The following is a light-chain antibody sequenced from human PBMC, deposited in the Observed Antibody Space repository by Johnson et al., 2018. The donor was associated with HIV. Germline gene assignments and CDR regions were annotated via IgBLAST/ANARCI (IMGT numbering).Light chain of an antibody. V-gene: IGLV1-51*02. Sequence: QSALTQPPSVSAAPGQKVTISCSGSNSNIGNSYVSWYQQLPRTAPKLLIYENNKLPSGIPDRFSGSKSGTSATLGITGLQTGDVSDYYCGTCDSSLDAYVFGTGTKVAVL. J-gene: IGLJ1*01. CDR2: ENN. CDR1: NSNIGNSY. CDR3: GTCDSSLDAYV.